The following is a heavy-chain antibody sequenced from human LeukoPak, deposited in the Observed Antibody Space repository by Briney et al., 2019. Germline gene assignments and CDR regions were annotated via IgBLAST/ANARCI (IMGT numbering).Heavy chain of an antibody. D-gene: IGHD2-21*02. CDR3: ARDKARSYCGGDCYFNWFDP. CDR1: GGTFSSYA. J-gene: IGHJ5*02. V-gene: IGHV1-69*04. CDR2: IIPVLGIA. Sequence: SVKVSCKASGGTFSSYAISWVRQAPGQGLEWMGRIIPVLGIANYAQKFQGRVTITADKSTSTAYMELSSLRSEDTAVYYCARDKARSYCGGDCYFNWFDPWGQGTLVTVSS.